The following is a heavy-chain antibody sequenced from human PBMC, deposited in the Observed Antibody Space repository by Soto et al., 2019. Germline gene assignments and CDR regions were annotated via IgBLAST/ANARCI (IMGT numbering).Heavy chain of an antibody. CDR3: AIMRGSYSRRAYYFDY. CDR1: GFTFSSYS. J-gene: IGHJ4*02. V-gene: IGHV3-21*01. CDR2: ISSSSSYI. Sequence: EVQLVESGGGLVKPGGSLRLSCAASGFTFSSYSMNWVRQAPGKGLEWVSSISSSSSYIYYADSVKGRFTISRDNAKNSLYLQMNSLRAKDTAVYYCAIMRGSYSRRAYYFDYWGQGTLVTVSS. D-gene: IGHD1-26*01.